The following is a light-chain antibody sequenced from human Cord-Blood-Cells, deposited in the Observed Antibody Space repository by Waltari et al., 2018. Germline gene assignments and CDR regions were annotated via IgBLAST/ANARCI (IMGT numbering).Light chain of an antibody. V-gene: IGLV2-23*01. CDR1: SSDFGGYNP. CDR2: EGS. Sequence: QSALTPPASVSGSPGQSLTNPCTGTSSDFGGYNPFSWYQQTPGKAPKLLIYEGSKRPSGVSKRFSGSKSGNTASLTISGLQAEDEADYYCCSYAGSSTHVVFGGGTKLTVL. CDR3: CSYAGSSTHVV. J-gene: IGLJ2*01.